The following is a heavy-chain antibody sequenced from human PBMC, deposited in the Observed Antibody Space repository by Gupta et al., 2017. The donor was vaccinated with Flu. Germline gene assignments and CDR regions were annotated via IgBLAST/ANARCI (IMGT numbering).Heavy chain of an antibody. J-gene: IGHJ4*02. V-gene: IGHV3-30*18. Sequence: QVQLVESGGGVVQPGRSLRLSCAASGFTFSSYGMHWVRQAPGKGLEWVAVISYDGSNKYYADSVKGRFTISRDNSKNTLYLQMNSLRAEDTAVYYCAKDTSILDARHGFDYWGQGTLVTVSS. CDR3: AKDTSILDARHGFDY. D-gene: IGHD3/OR15-3a*01. CDR1: GFTFSSYG. CDR2: ISYDGSNK.